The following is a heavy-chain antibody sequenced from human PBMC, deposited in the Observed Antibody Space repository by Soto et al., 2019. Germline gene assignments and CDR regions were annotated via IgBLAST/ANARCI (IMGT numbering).Heavy chain of an antibody. Sequence: QVQLVQSGAEVKKPGASVKVSCKASGYTFTSYDINWVRQATGQGLEWMGWMNPNSGNTGYAQKFQGRVTTTRNTSISTAYMELSSLRSEDTAVYYCARGRWRSSSYESWFDPWGQGTLVTVSS. CDR3: ARGRWRSSSYESWFDP. V-gene: IGHV1-8*01. D-gene: IGHD6-13*01. CDR2: MNPNSGNT. CDR1: GYTFTSYD. J-gene: IGHJ5*02.